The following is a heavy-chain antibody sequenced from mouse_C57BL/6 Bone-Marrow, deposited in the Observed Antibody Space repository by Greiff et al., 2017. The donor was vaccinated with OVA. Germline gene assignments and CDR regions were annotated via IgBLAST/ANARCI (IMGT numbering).Heavy chain of an antibody. CDR3: ARQRDYYAMDY. CDR1: EYEFPSHD. J-gene: IGHJ4*01. CDR2: INSDGGST. Sequence: EVKVVESGGGLVQPGESLKLSCESNEYEFPSHDMSWVRKTPEKRLELVAAINSDGGSTYYPDTMEGRFIISRDNAKKTLYLQMSSLRSEDTALYYCARQRDYYAMDYWGQGTSVTVSS. V-gene: IGHV5-2*01.